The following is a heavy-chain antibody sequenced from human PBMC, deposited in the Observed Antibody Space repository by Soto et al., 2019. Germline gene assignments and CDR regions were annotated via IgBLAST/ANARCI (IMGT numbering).Heavy chain of an antibody. J-gene: IGHJ4*02. V-gene: IGHV4-59*12. CDR3: TTDLYYYEP. Sequence: TLSLTCTVSGGSIGSYYWSWVRQPPGKGLEWIGYIYYSGSTNYNPSLKSRVTISVDTSKNQFSLKLSSVTAADTAVYYCTTDLYYYEPWGQGTRVTVSS. D-gene: IGHD3-22*01. CDR1: GGSIGSYY. CDR2: IYYSGST.